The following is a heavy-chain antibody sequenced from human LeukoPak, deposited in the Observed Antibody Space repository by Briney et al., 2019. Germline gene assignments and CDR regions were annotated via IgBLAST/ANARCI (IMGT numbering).Heavy chain of an antibody. CDR1: GGSISSYY. J-gene: IGHJ6*02. V-gene: IGHV4-59*01. CDR2: IYYSGST. CDR3: ATDGSGSYNPPYYYYYGMDV. D-gene: IGHD3-10*01. Sequence: SETLSLTCTVSGGSISSYYWSWIRQPPGKGLEWIGYIYYSGSTNYNPSLKSRVTISVDTSKNQFSLELSSVTAADTAVYYCATDGSGSYNPPYYYYYGMDVWGQGTTVTVSS.